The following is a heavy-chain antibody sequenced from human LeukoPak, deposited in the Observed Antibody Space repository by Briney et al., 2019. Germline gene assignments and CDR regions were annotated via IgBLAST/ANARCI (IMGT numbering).Heavy chain of an antibody. CDR2: IYPSDSDT. D-gene: IGHD6-19*01. CDR1: GYSFSSYW. V-gene: IGHV5-51*01. Sequence: GESLKISCKGSGYSFSSYWIGWVRQMPGKGLEWMGIIYPSDSDTRYSPSFQGRVTISADKSISTACLQWSSLTASDTAMYYCARHRPYSSGWRHFDYWGQGTLVTVSS. J-gene: IGHJ4*02. CDR3: ARHRPYSSGWRHFDY.